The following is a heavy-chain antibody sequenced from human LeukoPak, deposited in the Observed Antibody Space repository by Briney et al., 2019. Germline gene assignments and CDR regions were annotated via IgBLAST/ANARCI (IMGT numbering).Heavy chain of an antibody. CDR2: ISTSSSYI. V-gene: IGHV3-21*01. Sequence: PGGSLRLSCAASEFTFSSYTMNWVRQAPGKGLEWVSSISTSSSYIYYAGSVKGRFTISRDNAKNSLYLQMNSLRAEDTAVYYCARTYSGSCLDYWGQGTLVTVSS. CDR3: ARTYSGSCLDY. CDR1: EFTFSSYT. J-gene: IGHJ4*02. D-gene: IGHD1-26*01.